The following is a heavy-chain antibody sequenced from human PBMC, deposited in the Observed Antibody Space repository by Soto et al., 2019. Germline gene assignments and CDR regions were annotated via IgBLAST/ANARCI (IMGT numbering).Heavy chain of an antibody. CDR1: GYTFTGDY. Sequence: ASVKVSCKASGYTFTGDYMHWVRQAPGQGLEWMGWINPNSGGTNYAQKFQGWVTMTRDTSISTAYMELSRLRSDDTAVYYCARGPVAANDYYMDVWGKGTTVTVSS. D-gene: IGHD2-15*01. CDR2: INPNSGGT. CDR3: ARGPVAANDYYMDV. V-gene: IGHV1-2*04. J-gene: IGHJ6*03.